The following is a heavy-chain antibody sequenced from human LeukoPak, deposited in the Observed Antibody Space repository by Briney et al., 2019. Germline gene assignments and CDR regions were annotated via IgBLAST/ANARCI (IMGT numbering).Heavy chain of an antibody. D-gene: IGHD5-12*01. CDR3: ARADIVATTPFDY. J-gene: IGHJ4*02. V-gene: IGHV1-69*04. CDR1: GGTFSSYA. CDR2: IIPILGIA. Sequence: SVKVSCKASGGTFSSYAISWVRQAPGQGLEWMGRIIPILGIANYAQKFQGRVTITADKSTSTAYMELSSLRSEDTAVYYCARADIVATTPFDYWGQGTLVAVSS.